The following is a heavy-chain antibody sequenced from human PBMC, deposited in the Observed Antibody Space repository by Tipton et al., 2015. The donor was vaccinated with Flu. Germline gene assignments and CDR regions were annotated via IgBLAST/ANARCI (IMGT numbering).Heavy chain of an antibody. CDR2: IYQSGTT. J-gene: IGHJ5*02. Sequence: TLSLTCTVSGHSISSGYYWGWIRQPPGKGLEWFGSIYQSGTTYYNPSLKSRVTISVDTSRNQFSLKLSSVTAADTAVYYCAKTYFDSSDSPDRFDPWGQGTLVTVSS. CDR1: GHSISSGYY. D-gene: IGHD3-22*01. V-gene: IGHV4-38-2*02. CDR3: AKTYFDSSDSPDRFDP.